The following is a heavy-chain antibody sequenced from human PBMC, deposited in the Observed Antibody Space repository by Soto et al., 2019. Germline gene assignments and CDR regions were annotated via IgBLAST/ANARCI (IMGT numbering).Heavy chain of an antibody. J-gene: IGHJ5*02. Sequence: QLQLQDSGSGLVKPSQALSLTCAVSGASVDSGGYSWSWIRQPPGKGLEWIGYIYHGVSTDYNPSLKSRVTISVDSSKNLFSLSLSSVTAADTAVYFCVRSGCSSTACHTDWFDPWGPATLVTVSS. CDR1: GASVDSGGYS. CDR3: VRSGCSSTACHTDWFDP. D-gene: IGHD2-2*01. CDR2: IYHGVST. V-gene: IGHV4-30-2*01.